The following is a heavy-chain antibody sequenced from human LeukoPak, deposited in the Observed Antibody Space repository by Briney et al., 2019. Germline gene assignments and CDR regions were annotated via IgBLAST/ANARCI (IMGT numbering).Heavy chain of an antibody. CDR3: ARADSSGYQAGFDI. J-gene: IGHJ3*02. D-gene: IGHD3-22*01. CDR2: IYYSGST. Sequence: SETLSLTCTVSGGSISSSSYYWGWIRQPPGKGLEWIGSIYYSGSTYYDPSLKSRVTISVDTSKNQFSLKLSSVTAADTAVYYCARADSSGYQAGFDIWGQGTMVTVSS. V-gene: IGHV4-39*07. CDR1: GGSISSSSYY.